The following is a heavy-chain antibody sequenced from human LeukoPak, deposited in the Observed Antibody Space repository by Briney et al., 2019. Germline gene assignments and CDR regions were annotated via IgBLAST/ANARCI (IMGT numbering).Heavy chain of an antibody. CDR2: IIPIFGTA. V-gene: IGHV1-69*05. D-gene: IGHD6-19*01. CDR3: ASDYSSTSRYSSGLDAFDI. J-gene: IGHJ3*02. CDR1: GGTFSSYA. Sequence: GSSVKVSCKASGGTFSSYAISWVRQASGQGLEWMGRIIPIFGTANYAQKFQGRVTITTDESTSTAYMELSSLRSEDTAVYYCASDYSSTSRYSSGLDAFDIWGQGTMVTVSS.